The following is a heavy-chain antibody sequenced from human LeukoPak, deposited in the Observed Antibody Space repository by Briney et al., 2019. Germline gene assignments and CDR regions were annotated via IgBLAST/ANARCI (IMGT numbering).Heavy chain of an antibody. CDR2: ISYDGSNK. D-gene: IGHD3-10*01. CDR3: ARDSTYYYESGSSGPHYFDN. CDR1: GFTFSSYA. J-gene: IGHJ4*02. V-gene: IGHV3-30*04. Sequence: GGSLRLSCAASGFTFSSYAMHWVRQAPGKGLEWVAVISYDGSNKYYADSVKGRFTISGDDSKNTVYLQLNSLRPEDTAVYYCARDSTYYYESGSSGPHYFDNWGQGTLVTVSS.